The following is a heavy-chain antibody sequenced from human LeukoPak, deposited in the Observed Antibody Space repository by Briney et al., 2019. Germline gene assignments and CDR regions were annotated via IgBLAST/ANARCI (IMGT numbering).Heavy chain of an antibody. CDR2: INPSGGST. J-gene: IGHJ1*01. CDR1: GYTFTSYY. Sequence: GASVKASCKAPGYTFTSYYMHWVRQAPGQGLEWMGIINPSGGSTSYAQKLQRRVTMTRDTSTSTVYMELSSLRSEDTAVYYCARDPSPDSSGFRAEYFQHWGQGTLVTVSS. CDR3: ARDPSPDSSGFRAEYFQH. D-gene: IGHD3-22*01. V-gene: IGHV1-46*01.